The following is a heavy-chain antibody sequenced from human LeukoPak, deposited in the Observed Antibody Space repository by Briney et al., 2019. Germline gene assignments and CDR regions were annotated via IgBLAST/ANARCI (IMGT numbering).Heavy chain of an antibody. J-gene: IGHJ5*02. V-gene: IGHV1-2*02. D-gene: IGHD1-26*01. Sequence: ASVKVSCKASGYTFTGYYMHWVRQAPGQGLEWMGWINPNSGGTNYAQKFQGRVTMTGDTPISTAYMELSSLRSDDTAVYYCARMGGSYYHWFDPWGQGTLVTVSS. CDR1: GYTFTGYY. CDR2: INPNSGGT. CDR3: ARMGGSYYHWFDP.